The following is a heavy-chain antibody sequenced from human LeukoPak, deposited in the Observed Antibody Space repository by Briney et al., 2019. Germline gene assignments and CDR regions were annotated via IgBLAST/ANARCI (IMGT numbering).Heavy chain of an antibody. V-gene: IGHV3-23*01. CDR2: ISGSGGST. CDR1: GFTFSSYA. CDR3: AKDAVIQLWFLYYYYMDV. Sequence: GGSLRLSCAASGFTFSSYAMSWVRQAPGKGLEWVSAISGSGGSTYYADSVKGRFTISRDNSKNTLYLQMNSLRAEDTAVYYCAKDAVIQLWFLYYYYMDVWGKGTTVTVSS. J-gene: IGHJ6*03. D-gene: IGHD5-18*01.